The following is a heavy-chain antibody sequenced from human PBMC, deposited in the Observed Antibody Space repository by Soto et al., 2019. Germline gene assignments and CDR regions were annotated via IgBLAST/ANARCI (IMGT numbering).Heavy chain of an antibody. CDR3: ARATRTTVTGLGYYGMAV. CDR2: ISSSSSTI. CDR1: GFTFSSYS. V-gene: IGHV3-48*02. Sequence: QRGGSLRLSCAASGFTFSSYSMNWVRQAPGKGLEWVSYISSSSSTIYYADSVKGRFTISRDNAKNSLYLQMNSLRDEDTAVYYCARATRTTVTGLGYYGMAVWGQGTTVTVSS. J-gene: IGHJ6*02. D-gene: IGHD4-17*01.